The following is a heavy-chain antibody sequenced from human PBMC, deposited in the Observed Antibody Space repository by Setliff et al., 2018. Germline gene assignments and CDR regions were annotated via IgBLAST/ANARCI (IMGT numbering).Heavy chain of an antibody. V-gene: IGHV1-18*01. CDR1: GFTFTDYG. CDR3: ARINFYVSSGYYYAPEL. CDR2: INNYNFNT. D-gene: IGHD3-22*01. J-gene: IGHJ4*02. Sequence: APVKVSCKSSGFTFTDYGITWVRQVPGQGLEWMGWINNYNFNTQYAQKFQGRVTVTTDTSTTTAYMELRSLRADDTAVYYCARINFYVSSGYYYAPELWGQGTTVTVSS.